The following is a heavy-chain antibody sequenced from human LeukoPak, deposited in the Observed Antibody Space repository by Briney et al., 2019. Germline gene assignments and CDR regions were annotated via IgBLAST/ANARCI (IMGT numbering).Heavy chain of an antibody. CDR2: IYYSGST. V-gene: IGHV4-39*01. CDR1: GGSISSSSYY. J-gene: IGHJ6*03. Sequence: SETLSLTCTVSGGSISSSSYYWGWIRQPPGKGLEWIGSIYYSGSTYYNPSLKSRVTISVDTSKNQFSLKLSSVTAADTAVYYCARWTTPYGSGSYYYYYYYMDVWGKGTTVTISS. CDR3: ARWTTPYGSGSYYYYYYYMDV. D-gene: IGHD3-10*01.